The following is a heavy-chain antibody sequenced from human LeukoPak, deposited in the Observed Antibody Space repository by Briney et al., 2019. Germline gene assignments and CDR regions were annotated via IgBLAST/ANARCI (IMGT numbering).Heavy chain of an antibody. CDR2: IYYSGST. CDR3: ARGLMTTVVTDAFDI. CDR1: GGSISSGGYY. D-gene: IGHD4-23*01. V-gene: IGHV4-31*03. J-gene: IGHJ3*02. Sequence: SETLSLTCTVSGGSISSGGYYWSWLHQHPGKGLEWIVYIYYSGSTYYNPSLKSRVTISVDTSKNQFSLKLSSVTAADTAVYYCARGLMTTVVTDAFDIWGQGTMVTVSS.